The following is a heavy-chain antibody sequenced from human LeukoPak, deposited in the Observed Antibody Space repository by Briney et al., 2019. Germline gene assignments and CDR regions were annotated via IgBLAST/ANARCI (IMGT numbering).Heavy chain of an antibody. Sequence: GGSLRLSCAASGFTFSRNSMSWVRQAPGKGLEWLAFIRYDGSNKSYADSVKGRFTISRDNTKNSLYLQMNSLRAEDTAVYYCAKDGGSDPDSFDIWGQGTMVTVSS. CDR3: AKDGGSDPDSFDI. V-gene: IGHV3-30*02. J-gene: IGHJ3*02. CDR2: IRYDGSNK. CDR1: GFTFSRNS. D-gene: IGHD2-15*01.